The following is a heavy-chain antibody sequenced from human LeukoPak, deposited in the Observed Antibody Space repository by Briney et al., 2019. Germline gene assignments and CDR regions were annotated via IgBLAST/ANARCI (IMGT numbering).Heavy chain of an antibody. CDR3: ARGNIDYYDSSGPPPTLRY. D-gene: IGHD3-22*01. Sequence: GGSLRLSCAASGFTFSSYSMNWVRQAPGKGLEWVSSISSSSSYIYYADSVKGRFTISRDNAKNSLYLQMNSLRAEDTAVYYCARGNIDYYDSSGPPPTLRYWGQGTLVTVSS. V-gene: IGHV3-21*01. J-gene: IGHJ4*02. CDR2: ISSSSSYI. CDR1: GFTFSSYS.